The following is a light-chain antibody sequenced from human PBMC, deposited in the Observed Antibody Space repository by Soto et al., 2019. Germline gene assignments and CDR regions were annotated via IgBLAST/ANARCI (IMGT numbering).Light chain of an antibody. CDR2: DAS. J-gene: IGKJ5*01. CDR1: QTVGRNY. Sequence: EIVLTQSPCSLSLFPGERATLSCRASQTVGRNYLAWFQQKPGQAPRLLIYDASTRATGIPDKFGGSGSGTDFTLTISRLEPEDFAVYYCQQYVNSPITFGQGTRLEIK. CDR3: QQYVNSPIT. V-gene: IGKV3-20*01.